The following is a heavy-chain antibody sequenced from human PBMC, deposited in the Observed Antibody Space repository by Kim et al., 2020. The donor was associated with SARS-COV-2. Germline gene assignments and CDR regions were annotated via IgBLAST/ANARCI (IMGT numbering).Heavy chain of an antibody. CDR2: IYYSGST. CDR3: ARHGSSYGLSY. Sequence: SETLSLTCTVSRGSISTYYWSWIRQPPGKGLEWIGYIYYSGSTNYNPSLKSRVTISVDTSKNQFSLKLSSVTAADTAVCYCARHGSSYGLSYWGQGTLVTVSS. V-gene: IGHV4-59*08. J-gene: IGHJ4*02. CDR1: RGSISTYY. D-gene: IGHD5-18*01.